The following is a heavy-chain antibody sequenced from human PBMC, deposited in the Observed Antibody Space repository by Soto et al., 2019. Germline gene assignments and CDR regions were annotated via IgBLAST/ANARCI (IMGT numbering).Heavy chain of an antibody. Sequence: QVQLVQSGAEVKKPGASVKVSCKASGYTFTSYGISWVRQAPGQGLEWMGWISAYNGNTNYAQKLQGRATMTTDTSTSSVDMGLRRLRSDHSAVYYLARGVGWEPLDFWGQGTLVTVSS. CDR3: ARGVGWEPLDF. J-gene: IGHJ4*02. V-gene: IGHV1-18*01. CDR2: ISAYNGNT. CDR1: GYTFTSYG. D-gene: IGHD1-26*01.